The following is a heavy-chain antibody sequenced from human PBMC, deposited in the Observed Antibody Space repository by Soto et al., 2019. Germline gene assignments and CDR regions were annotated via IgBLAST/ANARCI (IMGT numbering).Heavy chain of an antibody. CDR3: ARDLRFLEWLLSSLYYMDF. CDR1: GFTFSSYS. D-gene: IGHD3-3*01. CDR2: ISSSSSYI. J-gene: IGHJ6*03. V-gene: IGHV3-21*01. Sequence: GGSLRLSCAASGFTFSSYSMNWARQSPVNGLEWVSSISSSSSYIYYADSVKGRFTISRDNAKNSLYLQMNSLRAEDTAVYYCARDLRFLEWLLSSLYYMDFWGKGTTVTVSS.